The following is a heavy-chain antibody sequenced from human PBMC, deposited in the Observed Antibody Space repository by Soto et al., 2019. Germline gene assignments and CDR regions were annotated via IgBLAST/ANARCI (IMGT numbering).Heavy chain of an antibody. Sequence: PGESLKISCKGSGYSFTSYWISWVRQMPGKGLEWMGRIDPSDSYTNYSPSFQGHVTISVDTSKNQFSLKLSSVTAADTAVYYCASRVIEGYYSYAVDVWGQGTTVTVSS. CDR1: GYSFTSYW. J-gene: IGHJ6*02. D-gene: IGHD2-21*01. CDR2: IDPSDSYT. V-gene: IGHV5-10-1*01. CDR3: ASRVIEGYYSYAVDV.